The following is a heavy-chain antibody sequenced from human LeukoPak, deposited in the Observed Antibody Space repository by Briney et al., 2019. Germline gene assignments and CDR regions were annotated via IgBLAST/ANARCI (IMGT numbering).Heavy chain of an antibody. CDR1: GFILSHYT. CDR3: AKSDCGSDGCKLLNY. Sequence: GGSLRLSCAASGFILSHYTMTWVRQAPGKGLEWVSSVNGSGDATKYADSVMGRFTISRDNSKNTVSLQMNSLRGEDTAVYYCAKSDCGSDGCKLLNYWGQGTLVTASS. J-gene: IGHJ4*02. CDR2: VNGSGDAT. D-gene: IGHD2-21*01. V-gene: IGHV3-23*01.